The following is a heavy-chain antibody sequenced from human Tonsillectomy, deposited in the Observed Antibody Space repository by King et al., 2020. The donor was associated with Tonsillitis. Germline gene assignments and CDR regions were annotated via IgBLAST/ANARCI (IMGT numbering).Heavy chain of an antibody. CDR2: TNHTGST. D-gene: IGHD4/OR15-4a*01. J-gene: IGHJ5*02. CDR3: ASISEGHDHGTCAHYASNCFDP. CDR1: GGSFSDYY. V-gene: IGHV4-34*01. Sequence: VQLQQWGAGLLKPSETLSLTCAVYGGSFSDYYWSWIRQPPGKGLEWTGETNHTGSTNYNPSLKSRVTISVDTSRNQFSLKLSSVTAADTAVYYCASISEGHDHGTCAHYASNCFDPWGQGTLVTVSS.